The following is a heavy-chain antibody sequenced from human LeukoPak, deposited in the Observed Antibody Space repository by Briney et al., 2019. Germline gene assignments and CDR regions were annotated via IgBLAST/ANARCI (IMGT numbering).Heavy chain of an antibody. CDR1: GGSISSGDYS. D-gene: IGHD6-13*01. CDR3: ASKYSSSWYGWFDP. Sequence: PSETLSLTCTVSGGSISSGDYSWSWIRQPPGKGLEWIGYIYYSGSTYYNPSLKSRVTIPVDTSKNQFSLKLSSVTAADTAVYYCASKYSSSWYGWFDPWGQGTLVTVSS. V-gene: IGHV4-30-4*01. CDR2: IYYSGST. J-gene: IGHJ5*02.